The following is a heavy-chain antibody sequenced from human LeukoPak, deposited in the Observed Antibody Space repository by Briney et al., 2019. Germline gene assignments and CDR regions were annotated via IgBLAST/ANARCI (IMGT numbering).Heavy chain of an antibody. J-gene: IGHJ6*03. V-gene: IGHV3-21*01. CDR2: MTSASRYM. CDR1: GFDFSGYS. CDR3: AKMGVGGVGTYYYYMDV. D-gene: IGHD1-26*01. Sequence: GGSLRLSCAASGFDFSGYSMNWVRQAPGKGLEWVSSMTSASRYMDYADSVRGRFTISRDNAKNSLYLQMNSLRAEDTAVYYCAKMGVGGVGTYYYYMDVWGKGTTVTVSS.